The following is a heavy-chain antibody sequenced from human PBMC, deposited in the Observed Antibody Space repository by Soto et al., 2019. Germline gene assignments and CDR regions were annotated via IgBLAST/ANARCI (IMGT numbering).Heavy chain of an antibody. CDR1: GFTFSSYA. CDR3: ARPSGWYGGGPMDV. D-gene: IGHD6-19*01. J-gene: IGHJ6*02. V-gene: IGHV3-30-3*01. Sequence: GGSLRLSCAASGFTFSSYAMHWVRQAPGKGLEWVAVISYDGSNKYYADSVKGRFTISRDNSKNTLYLQMNSLRAEDTAVYYCARPSGWYGGGPMDVWGQGTTVTVSS. CDR2: ISYDGSNK.